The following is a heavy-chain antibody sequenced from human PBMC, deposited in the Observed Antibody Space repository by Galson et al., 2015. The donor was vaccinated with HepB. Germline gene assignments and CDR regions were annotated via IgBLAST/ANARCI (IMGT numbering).Heavy chain of an antibody. CDR2: ISYHGSDT. J-gene: IGHJ4*02. CDR3: ARAPPSRWPTDLYLDY. CDR1: GFTFNNNA. V-gene: IGHV3-30-3*01. D-gene: IGHD5-24*01. Sequence: SLRLSCAASGFTFNNNAMHWVRQAPGKGLEWVAVISYHGSDTFYADSVKGRFTISRDNFKNTLFLQMNSLTTEDTAVYFCARAPPSRWPTDLYLDYWGQGTLVTVSS.